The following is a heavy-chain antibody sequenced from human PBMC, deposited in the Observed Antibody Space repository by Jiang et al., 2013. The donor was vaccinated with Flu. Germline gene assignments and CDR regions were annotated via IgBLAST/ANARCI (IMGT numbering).Heavy chain of an antibody. D-gene: IGHD1-26*01. CDR1: GDSISSGTYY. CDR3: ARHGGGSYYIDVWFDP. J-gene: IGHJ3*01. V-gene: IGHV4-61*05. CDR2: IYHSGST. Sequence: GPGLVKPSETLSLTCTVSGDSISSGTYYWVWIRQPPGKGLEWIGYIYHSGSTNYNPSLKSRVTISVDTSKNQFSLKLSSVTAADTAVYYCARHGGGSYYIDVWFDPWGQGTMVTVSS.